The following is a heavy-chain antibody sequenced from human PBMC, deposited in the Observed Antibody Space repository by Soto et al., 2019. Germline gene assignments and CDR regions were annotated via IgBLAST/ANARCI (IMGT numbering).Heavy chain of an antibody. CDR3: ARMPSRATHLVYYYYMDV. Sequence: GSGPTLVNPTQTLTLTCTFSGFSLSTSGMCVSWIRQPPGKALEWLARIDWDDDKYYSTSLKTRLTISKDTSKNQVVLTMTNMDPVDTATYYCARMPSRATHLVYYYYMDVWGKGTTVTAP. V-gene: IGHV2-70*11. D-gene: IGHD2-8*02. CDR2: IDWDDDK. CDR1: GFSLSTSGMC. J-gene: IGHJ6*03.